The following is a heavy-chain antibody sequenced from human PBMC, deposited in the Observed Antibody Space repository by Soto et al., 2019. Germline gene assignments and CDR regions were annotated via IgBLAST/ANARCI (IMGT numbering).Heavy chain of an antibody. CDR1: GGTFGSHG. CDR2: FIAMLGTP. J-gene: IGHJ4*02. CDR3: ARGRPEGPISPSDY. V-gene: IGHV1-69*13. Sequence: VASVKVSCKASGGTFGSHGIAWVRQAPGQGLEWMGGFIAMLGTPTYAKKVQGRATITADESLTSSYLELRSLRSEDTAVYFCARGRPEGPISPSDYWGQGTLVTVSS.